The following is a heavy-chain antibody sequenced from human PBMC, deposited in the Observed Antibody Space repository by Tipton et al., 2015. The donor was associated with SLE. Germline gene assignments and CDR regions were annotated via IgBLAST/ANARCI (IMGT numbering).Heavy chain of an antibody. D-gene: IGHD2-21*01. Sequence: SLRLSCAASGFSVTRNYMSWFRQVPGKGLEWVSVLYSGGSTFYADSVKGRFTISRDASKNTLNLQMNDLRSEDTAVYHCAREGQSCGGDCYASWGQGTLVTVSS. CDR1: GFSVTRNY. CDR2: LYSGGST. J-gene: IGHJ5*02. V-gene: IGHV3-66*01. CDR3: AREGQSCGGDCYAS.